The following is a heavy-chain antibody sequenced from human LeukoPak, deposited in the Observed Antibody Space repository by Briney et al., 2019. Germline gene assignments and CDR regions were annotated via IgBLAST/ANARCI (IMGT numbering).Heavy chain of an antibody. V-gene: IGHV1-18*01. CDR1: GYTFTSYG. J-gene: IGHJ4*02. Sequence: APVKVSCKASGYTFTSYGISWVRQAPGQGLEWMGWISAYNGNTHYAQKLQGRVTMTTDTSTSTVYMELRSLRSDDTAVYYCARGSPPRRSYDSRGYYSYYFDYWGQGTLVTVSS. CDR3: ARGSPPRRSYDSRGYYSYYFDY. D-gene: IGHD3-22*01. CDR2: ISAYNGNT.